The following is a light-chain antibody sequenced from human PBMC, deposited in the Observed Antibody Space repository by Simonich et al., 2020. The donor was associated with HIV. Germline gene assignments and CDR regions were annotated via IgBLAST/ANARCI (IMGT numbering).Light chain of an antibody. Sequence: EIVLTQSPGTLSLSPGERATLSCRASQSVSSSYLAWYQQKPGQAPSLLIYDASNRATGIPARFSGSGSGTDFTLTISSMQSEDFAVYYCQQYNNWPPLTFGGGTKVEIK. CDR3: QQYNNWPPLT. CDR2: DAS. J-gene: IGKJ4*01. CDR1: QSVSSSY. V-gene: IGKV3-20*01.